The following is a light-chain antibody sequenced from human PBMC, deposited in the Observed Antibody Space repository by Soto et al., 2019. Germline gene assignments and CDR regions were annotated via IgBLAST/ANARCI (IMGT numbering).Light chain of an antibody. J-gene: IGKJ4*01. CDR2: KAS. CDR1: QGISSW. V-gene: IGKV1-5*03. Sequence: DIQMTQSPSTLSASVGDRVTITCRASQGISSWLAWYQQRPGKAPKLLIYKASSLETGVPSRFSGSESGTVFTLTIDSLQPDDFATYYCQQYKSYPLTFGGGTKVEIK. CDR3: QQYKSYPLT.